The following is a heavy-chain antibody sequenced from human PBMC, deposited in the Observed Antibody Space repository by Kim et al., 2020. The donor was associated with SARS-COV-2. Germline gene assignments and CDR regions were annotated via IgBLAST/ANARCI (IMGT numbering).Heavy chain of an antibody. Sequence: LKSRVTISVDTSKNQFSLKLSSVPAADPAVYYCARTYRPIVATISGWFDPWGQGTLVTVSS. CDR3: ARTYRPIVATISGWFDP. J-gene: IGHJ5*02. D-gene: IGHD5-12*01. V-gene: IGHV4-59*01.